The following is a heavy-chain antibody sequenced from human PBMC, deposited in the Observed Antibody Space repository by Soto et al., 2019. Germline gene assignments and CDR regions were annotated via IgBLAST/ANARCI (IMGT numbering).Heavy chain of an antibody. CDR3: AKRRGAGGHFDY. V-gene: IGHV3-23*01. CDR1: GFTFSSYA. J-gene: IGHJ4*02. CDR2: ASIGGST. D-gene: IGHD2-15*01. Sequence: GGSLRLSCAASGFTFSSYAMGWVRQGPGKGLEWVAVASIGGSTHYADSVRGRFTISRDNSKNTLSLQMNSLTAEDTAVYFCAKRRGAGGHFDYWGQGALVTV.